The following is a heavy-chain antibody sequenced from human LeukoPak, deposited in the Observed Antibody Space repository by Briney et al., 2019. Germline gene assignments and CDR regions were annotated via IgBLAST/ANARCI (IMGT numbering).Heavy chain of an antibody. J-gene: IGHJ6*03. D-gene: IGHD3-9*01. Sequence: SQTLSLTCTVSGGSISSGDYYWSWIRQPPGKGLEWIGYIYYSGSTYYNPSLKSRVTISVDTSKNQFSLKLSSVTAADTAVYYCARDRYDILTGYLGYMDVWGKGTTVTVSS. CDR2: IYYSGST. CDR1: GGSISSGDYY. V-gene: IGHV4-30-4*08. CDR3: ARDRYDILTGYLGYMDV.